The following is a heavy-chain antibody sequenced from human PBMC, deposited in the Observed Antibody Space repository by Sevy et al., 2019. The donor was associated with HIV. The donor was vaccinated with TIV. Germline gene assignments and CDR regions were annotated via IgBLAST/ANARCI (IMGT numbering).Heavy chain of an antibody. V-gene: IGHV4-39*01. CDR1: GGSITSSDYY. D-gene: IGHD6-19*01. CDR3: ARVVAVSGIPDY. CDR2: VYYTGNT. J-gene: IGHJ4*02. Sequence: SEILSLTCTVSGGSITSSDYYWGWVRQPPGRGLEWLGIVYYTGNTYYNPSLKSRITISVDTSKNQFSLKLSSVTAADTAVFYCARVVAVSGIPDYWGQGTLVTVSS.